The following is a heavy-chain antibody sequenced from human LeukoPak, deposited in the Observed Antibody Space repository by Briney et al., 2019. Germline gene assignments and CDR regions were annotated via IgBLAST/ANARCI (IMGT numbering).Heavy chain of an antibody. CDR3: AMTTVGFDY. CDR1: GCTFSNYW. J-gene: IGHJ4*02. D-gene: IGHD4-17*01. Sequence: GGSLRLSCAASGCTFSNYWMHWVRQAPGKGLIWVSRINNDGSNAAYADSVKGRFTISRDNAKNTLYLQMNSLRAEDTAVYYCAMTTVGFDYWGQGALVTVSS. V-gene: IGHV3-74*03. CDR2: INNDGSNA.